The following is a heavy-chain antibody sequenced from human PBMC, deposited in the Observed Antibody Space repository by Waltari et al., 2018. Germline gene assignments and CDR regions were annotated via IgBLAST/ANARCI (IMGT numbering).Heavy chain of an antibody. V-gene: IGHV3-74*01. D-gene: IGHD2-2*01. CDR3: ARWRFCRSTTCLYGMDV. J-gene: IGHJ6*02. CDR2: IKSDVSSI. CDR1: GFPFSTYW. Sequence: EVQLVESGGVLAQPGGSLRLSCAASGFPFSTYWMHWVRQAPGKGRVWVSRIKSDVSSISYADSVKGRFTISRDNAKNTLYLQMNSLRAEDTAVYYCARWRFCRSTTCLYGMDVWGQGTTVTVSS.